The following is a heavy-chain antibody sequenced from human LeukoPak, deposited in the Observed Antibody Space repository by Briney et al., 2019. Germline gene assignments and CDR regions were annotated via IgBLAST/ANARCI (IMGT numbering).Heavy chain of an antibody. CDR3: ARGYGSGSYNNFNQ. Sequence: SETLSLTCTVSGGSISSYYWSWIRQPAGKGLEWIGRIHAGGSTNYNPSLKSRVTISADTSKNQFSLKLSSVTAADTAVYYCARGYGSGSYNNFNQWGQGLLVAVSS. J-gene: IGHJ4*02. CDR2: IHAGGST. CDR1: GGSISSYY. D-gene: IGHD3-10*01. V-gene: IGHV4-4*07.